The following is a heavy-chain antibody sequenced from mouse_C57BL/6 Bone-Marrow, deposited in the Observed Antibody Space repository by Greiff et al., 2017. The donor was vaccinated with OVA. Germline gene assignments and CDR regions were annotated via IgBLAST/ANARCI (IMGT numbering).Heavy chain of an antibody. J-gene: IGHJ3*01. D-gene: IGHD4-1*01. CDR1: GFTFSSYG. CDR2: ISSGGSYT. Sequence: KLVESGGDLVKPGGSLKLSCAASGFTFSSYGMSWVRQTPDKRLEWVATISSGGSYTYYPDSVKGRFTISRDNAKNTLYLQMSSLKSEDTAMYYCARASGTSGFAYWGQGTLVTVSA. CDR3: ARASGTSGFAY. V-gene: IGHV5-6*02.